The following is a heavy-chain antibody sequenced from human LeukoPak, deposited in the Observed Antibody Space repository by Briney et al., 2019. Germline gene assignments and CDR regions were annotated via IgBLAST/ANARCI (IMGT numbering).Heavy chain of an antibody. D-gene: IGHD1-1*01. Sequence: PSETLCLTCTVSGVSISSSSYYWGWIRQPPGKGLEWIGSIHYSGNTYYNPSLKSRVTISVDTSKDQFSLKLTSVTAADTAVYYCARNVPSPSHHFDIWGQGTVVTVSS. CDR1: GVSISSSSYY. CDR2: IHYSGNT. J-gene: IGHJ3*02. V-gene: IGHV4-39*01. CDR3: ARNVPSPSHHFDI.